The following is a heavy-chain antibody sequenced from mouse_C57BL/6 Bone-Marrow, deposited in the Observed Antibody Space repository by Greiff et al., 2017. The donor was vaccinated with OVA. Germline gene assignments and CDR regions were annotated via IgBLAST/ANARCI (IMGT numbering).Heavy chain of an antibody. CDR2: IDPSDSYT. J-gene: IGHJ4*01. V-gene: IGHV1-69*01. CDR1: GYTFTSYW. D-gene: IGHD2-2*01. Sequence: QVQLQQPGAELVMPGASVKLSCKASGYTFTSYWMHWVKQRPGQGLEWIGEIDPSDSYTNYNQKFKGKSTLTVDKSSSTAYMQLSSLTSDDSAVYYCARWDGYVYAMDYWGQGTSVTVSS. CDR3: ARWDGYVYAMDY.